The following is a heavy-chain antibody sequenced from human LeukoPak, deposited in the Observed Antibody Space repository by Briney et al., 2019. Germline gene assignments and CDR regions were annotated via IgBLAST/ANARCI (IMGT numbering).Heavy chain of an antibody. D-gene: IGHD3-3*01. CDR2: ISNNGGYT. CDR3: ARDREGLNYYDFWSGPRDPDAFDI. V-gene: IGHV3-23*01. J-gene: IGHJ3*02. Sequence: GGSLRLSCAASGFTFSSYAMSWVRQAPGKGLEWVSAISNNGGYTYYADSVQGRFTISRDNAKNSLYLQMNSLRAEDTAVYYCARDREGLNYYDFWSGPRDPDAFDIWGQGTMVTVSS. CDR1: GFTFSSYA.